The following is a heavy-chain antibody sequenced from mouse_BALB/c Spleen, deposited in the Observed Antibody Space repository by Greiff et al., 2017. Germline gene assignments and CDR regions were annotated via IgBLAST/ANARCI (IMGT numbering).Heavy chain of an antibody. J-gene: IGHJ4*01. Sequence: EVNVVESGGGLVKPGGSLKLSCAASGFTFSSYAMSWVRQTPEKRLEWVASISSGGSTYYPDRVKGRFTISRDNARNILYLQMSSLRSEDTAMYYCAREGYGNRYYYAMDYWGQGTSVTVSS. V-gene: IGHV5-6-5*01. D-gene: IGHD2-1*01. CDR3: AREGYGNRYYYAMDY. CDR1: GFTFSSYA. CDR2: ISSGGST.